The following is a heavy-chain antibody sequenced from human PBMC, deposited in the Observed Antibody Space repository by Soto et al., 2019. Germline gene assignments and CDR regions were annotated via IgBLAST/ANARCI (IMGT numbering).Heavy chain of an antibody. CDR2: IYYSGST. Sequence: SETLSLTCTVSGGSVSSGSYYWSWIRQPPGKGLEWIGYIYYSGSTNYNPSLKSRVTISVDTSKNQFSLKLSSVTAADTAVYYCARSRVAGYTYGIDYWGQGTLVTVSS. CDR1: GGSVSSGSYY. CDR3: ARSRVAGYTYGIDY. V-gene: IGHV4-61*01. J-gene: IGHJ4*02. D-gene: IGHD5-18*01.